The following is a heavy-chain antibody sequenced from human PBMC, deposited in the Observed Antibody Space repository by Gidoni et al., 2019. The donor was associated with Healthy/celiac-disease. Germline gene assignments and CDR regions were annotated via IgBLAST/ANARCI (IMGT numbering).Heavy chain of an antibody. D-gene: IGHD2-21*01. CDR2: ISGSGGST. Sequence: EVQLLESGGGLVQPGGSLRLSCAASGFPFSSYAMSWVPQAPGKGLEWVSAISGSGGSTYYADSVKGRFTISRDNSKNTLYLQMNSLRAEDTAVYYCATSSFYCGGDCPTYYYYYMDVWGKGTTVTVSS. CDR1: GFPFSSYA. V-gene: IGHV3-23*01. CDR3: ATSSFYCGGDCPTYYYYYMDV. J-gene: IGHJ6*03.